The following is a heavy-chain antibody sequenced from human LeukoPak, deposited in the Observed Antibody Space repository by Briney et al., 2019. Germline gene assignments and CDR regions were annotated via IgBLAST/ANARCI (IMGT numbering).Heavy chain of an antibody. D-gene: IGHD6-13*01. CDR3: ARDRVKGAVAGSNY. CDR2: IKQDESEK. CDR1: GFTFSSYW. Sequence: GGSLRLSCAASGFTFSSYWMSGVRQAPGRGLEWVANIKQDESEKYYVASVKGRFTISRDNAKNSLYLQMNSLRAEDTAVYYCARDRVKGAVAGSNYWGQGTLVTVSS. V-gene: IGHV3-7*03. J-gene: IGHJ4*02.